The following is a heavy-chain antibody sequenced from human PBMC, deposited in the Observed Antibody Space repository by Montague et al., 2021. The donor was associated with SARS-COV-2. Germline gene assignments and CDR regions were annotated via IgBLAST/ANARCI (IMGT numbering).Heavy chain of an antibody. D-gene: IGHD2-2*01. CDR1: GGSVTSGDYY. CDR2: IYNTGRT. CDR3: ATEMPAYDVFDI. J-gene: IGHJ3*02. V-gene: IGHV4-61*08. Sequence: SETLSLTCTVSGGSVTSGDYYWTWIRQPPGKGLEWIGYIYNTGRTNYNPSLKSRVTISMDTSKNQFSLKVDSVSAADTAVYYCATEMPAYDVFDIWGQGTMVTVS.